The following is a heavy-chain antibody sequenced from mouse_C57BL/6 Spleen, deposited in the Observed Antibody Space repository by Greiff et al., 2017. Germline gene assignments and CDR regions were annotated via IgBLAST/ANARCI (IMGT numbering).Heavy chain of an antibody. CDR2: IDPENGDT. Sequence: VQLKQSGAELVRPGASVKLSCTASGFNIKDDYMHWVKQRPEQGLEWIGWIDPENGDTEYASKFQGKATITADTSSNTAYLQLSSLTSEDTAVYYCTTNLGSYDVAYWGQGTLVTVSA. D-gene: IGHD2-12*01. J-gene: IGHJ3*01. CDR1: GFNIKDDY. CDR3: TTNLGSYDVAY. V-gene: IGHV14-4*01.